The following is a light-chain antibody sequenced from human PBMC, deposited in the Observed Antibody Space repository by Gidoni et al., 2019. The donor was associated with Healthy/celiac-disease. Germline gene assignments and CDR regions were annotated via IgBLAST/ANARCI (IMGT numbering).Light chain of an antibody. J-gene: IGLJ2*01. CDR1: NIGGKS. CDR2: DDI. Sequence: SYVLTQPPSVSVAPGQTARITCGGNNIGGKSVHWYQQKPGQAPVLVVYDDIDRPSGIPERFSGSNSGNTATLTISRVEAGDEADYYCQVWDSSSDHPVVFGGGTKLTVL. CDR3: QVWDSSSDHPVV. V-gene: IGLV3-21*02.